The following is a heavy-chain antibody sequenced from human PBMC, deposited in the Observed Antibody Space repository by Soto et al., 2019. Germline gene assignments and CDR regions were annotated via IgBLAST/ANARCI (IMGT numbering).Heavy chain of an antibody. V-gene: IGHV1-46*01. CDR2: IEPSGGST. D-gene: IGHD6-25*01. J-gene: IGHJ6*02. CDR1: VYTFTNFF. Sequence: QVQLVQSGAEVRKPGASVKLSCKASVYTFTNFFVHWVRQAPGQGLEWMGIIEPSGGSTTYTQKFQVRVTMTTDTPTSTVYMELSSLKFDDSAVYYCARSQAGRPLDVWGQGTTFTVSS. CDR3: ARSQAGRPLDV.